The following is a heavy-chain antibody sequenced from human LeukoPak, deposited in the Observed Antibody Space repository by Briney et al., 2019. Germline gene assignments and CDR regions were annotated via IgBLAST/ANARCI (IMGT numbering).Heavy chain of an antibody. CDR3: ARDRHCANGVCHSPPGMDV. CDR2: ISYDGSNK. V-gene: IGHV3-30-3*01. Sequence: PGRSLRLSCAASGFTVSSYAIHWVRQAPGKGREWVAVISYDGSNKYYADSVKGRFTISRDNSKNTLYLQMNSLRAEDTAVYYCARDRHCANGVCHSPPGMDVWGQGTTVTVSS. CDR1: GFTVSSYA. D-gene: IGHD2-8*01. J-gene: IGHJ6*02.